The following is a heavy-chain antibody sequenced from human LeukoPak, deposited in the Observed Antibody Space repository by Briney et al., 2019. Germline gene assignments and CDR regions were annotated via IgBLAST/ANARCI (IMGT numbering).Heavy chain of an antibody. J-gene: IGHJ6*02. CDR2: MNPNSGNT. CDR3: TLSGSYFLHYYGMDV. Sequence: GASVKVSCKASGYTFTSYDINWVRQATGQGFEWMGWMNPNSGNTGYAQKFQGRVTMTRNTSISTAYMELSSLRSEDTAVYYCTLSGSYFLHYYGMDVWGQGTTVTVSS. D-gene: IGHD3-10*01. CDR1: GYTFTSYD. V-gene: IGHV1-8*01.